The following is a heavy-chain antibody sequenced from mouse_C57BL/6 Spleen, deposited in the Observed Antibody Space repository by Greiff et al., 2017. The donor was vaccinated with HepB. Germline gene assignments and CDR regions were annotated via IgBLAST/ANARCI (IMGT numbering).Heavy chain of an antibody. CDR2: INPNNGGT. V-gene: IGHV1-18*01. J-gene: IGHJ4*01. Sequence: DVQLQESGPELVKPGASVKIPCKASGYTFTDYNMDWVKQSHGKSLEWIGDINPNNGGTIYNQKFKGKATLTVDKSSSTAYMELRSLTSEDTAVYYCARRSHYAMDYWGQGTSVTVSS. CDR3: ARRSHYAMDY. CDR1: GYTFTDYN.